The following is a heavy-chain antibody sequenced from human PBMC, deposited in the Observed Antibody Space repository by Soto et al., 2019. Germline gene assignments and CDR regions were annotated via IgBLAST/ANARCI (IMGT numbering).Heavy chain of an antibody. V-gene: IGHV1-3*01. Sequence: QVQLVQSGAEVKKPGASVKVSCKASGYTFTSYAMHWVRQAPGQRLEWMGWINAGNGNTKYSQKFQGRVTITRDTSASTAYMELSSLRSEDTAVYYCARDNVAAAGTFRYYGMDVWGQGTTVTVSS. CDR3: ARDNVAAAGTFRYYGMDV. CDR2: INAGNGNT. D-gene: IGHD6-13*01. J-gene: IGHJ6*02. CDR1: GYTFTSYA.